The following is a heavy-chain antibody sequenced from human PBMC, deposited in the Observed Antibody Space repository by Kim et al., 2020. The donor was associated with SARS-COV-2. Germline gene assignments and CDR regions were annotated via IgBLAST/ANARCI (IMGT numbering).Heavy chain of an antibody. D-gene: IGHD3-9*01. V-gene: IGHV3-33*01. CDR1: GFTFSSYG. J-gene: IGHJ4*01. CDR2: ISYDGSNK. Sequence: GGSLRLSCAASGFTFSSYGMHWVRQAPGKGLEWVAVISYDGSNKYYADSVKGRFTISRDNSKNTLYLQMNSLRAEDTAVYYCARDFDILAVYYFDFWGQGTLVTVSS. CDR3: ARDFDILAVYYFDF.